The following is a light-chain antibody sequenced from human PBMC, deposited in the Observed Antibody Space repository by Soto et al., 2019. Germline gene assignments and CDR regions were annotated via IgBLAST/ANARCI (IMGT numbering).Light chain of an antibody. V-gene: IGLV2-11*01. J-gene: IGLJ3*02. CDR1: SSDVGRYDY. Sequence: QSALTQPRSVSGSPGQSVTISCTGTSSDVGRYDYVSWYQQHPGKAPKLIIYDVSERPSGVPDRFSGSKSGNTASLAISGLQAEDEADYYCCSFTSTSTWVFGGGTKLTVL. CDR2: DVS. CDR3: CSFTSTSTWV.